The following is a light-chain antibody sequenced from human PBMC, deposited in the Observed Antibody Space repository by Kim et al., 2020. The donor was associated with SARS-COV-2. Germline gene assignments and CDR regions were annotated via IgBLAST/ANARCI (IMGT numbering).Light chain of an antibody. CDR1: KLGDND. J-gene: IGLJ3*02. Sequence: VSVPAGQTGSITCSEDKLGDNDACYYQQKPGQSPVLVIYQDSKRPSGIPRRFSCSNSRNTTTLTISGTQAMDEADYYCQAWDSSWVFGGGTQLTVL. V-gene: IGLV3-1*01. CDR3: QAWDSSWV. CDR2: QDS.